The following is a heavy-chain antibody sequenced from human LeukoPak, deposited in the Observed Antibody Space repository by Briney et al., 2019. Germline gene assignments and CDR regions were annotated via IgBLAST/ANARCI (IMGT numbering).Heavy chain of an antibody. CDR1: GTSINDYY. Sequence: SETLSLTCTVSGTSINDYYWSWIRQPPGKRLEWIGYIYFSGRTNYSPPLKSRVTMSLDAPRDHFSLQLNSVTAADTAVYYCARGHGYSGHALAYWGQGILVTVSS. CDR2: IYFSGRT. J-gene: IGHJ4*02. CDR3: ARGHGYSGHALAY. D-gene: IGHD5-12*01. V-gene: IGHV4-59*01.